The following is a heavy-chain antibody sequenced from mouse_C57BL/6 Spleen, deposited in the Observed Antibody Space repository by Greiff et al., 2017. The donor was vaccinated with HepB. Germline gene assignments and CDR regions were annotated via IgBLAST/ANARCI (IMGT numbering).Heavy chain of an antibody. J-gene: IGHJ3*01. V-gene: IGHV1-82*01. CDR2: IYPGDGDT. Sequence: VQRVESGPELVKPGASVKISCKASGYAFSSSWMNWVKQRPGKGLEWIGRIYPGDGDTNYNGKFKGKATLTADKSSSTAYMQLSSLTSEDSAVYFCAEPGFAYWGQGTLVTVSA. CDR3: AEPGFAY. CDR1: GYAFSSSW.